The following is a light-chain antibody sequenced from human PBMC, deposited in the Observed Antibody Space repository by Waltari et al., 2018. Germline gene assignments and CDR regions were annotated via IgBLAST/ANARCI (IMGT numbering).Light chain of an antibody. J-gene: IGKJ2*01. CDR2: AAS. CDR3: QQTYIAPYT. V-gene: IGKV1-39*01. CDR1: QTISIY. Sequence: DIQMTQTPSSLSAYVGDRFTITCRASQTISIYLNWFQQKSGKAPKLLIYAASSLQSGVPSRFSGSGSGTDFTLTISSLQPEDFATYYCQQTYIAPYTFGQGTKLEI.